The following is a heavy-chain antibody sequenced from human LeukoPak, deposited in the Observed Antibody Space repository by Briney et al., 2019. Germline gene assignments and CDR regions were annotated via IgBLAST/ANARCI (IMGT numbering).Heavy chain of an antibody. CDR2: ISSINTI. D-gene: IGHD6-6*01. CDR1: GFTFSDYY. Sequence: PGGSRRLSCAASGFTFSDYYMSWIRQAPGKGLEWVSYISSINTIYYGDSVKGRFTISRDNAKNSLYLQMNSLRAEDTAVYYCARDREYSSPGAFDIWGQGTMVTVSS. J-gene: IGHJ3*02. CDR3: ARDREYSSPGAFDI. V-gene: IGHV3-69-1*01.